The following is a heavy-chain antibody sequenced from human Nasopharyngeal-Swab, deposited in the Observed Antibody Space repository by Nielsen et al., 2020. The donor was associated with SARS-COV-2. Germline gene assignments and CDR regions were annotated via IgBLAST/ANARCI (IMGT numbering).Heavy chain of an antibody. D-gene: IGHD6-6*01. CDR2: ISDGGTP. CDR1: GVSISSGGYY. Sequence: SETLSLTCTVSGVSISSGGYYWSWIRQPPGEGLEWIGEISDGGTPYYSPSLNRRVSMSLDTSKSQFSLNLRSVTAADTAIYYCASGTAGPRLSQWGQGTLVTVSS. V-gene: IGHV4-39*07. CDR3: ASGTAGPRLSQ. J-gene: IGHJ4*02.